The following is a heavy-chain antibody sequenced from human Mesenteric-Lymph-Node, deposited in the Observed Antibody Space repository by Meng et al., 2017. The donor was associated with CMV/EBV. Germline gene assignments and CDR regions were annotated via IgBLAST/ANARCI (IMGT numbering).Heavy chain of an antibody. V-gene: IGHV4-61*01. CDR1: GGSVSSGSYY. D-gene: IGHD2-21*01. CDR3: ARVGVEYLDAFDI. J-gene: IGHJ3*02. CDR2: IYYSGST. Sequence: SETLSLTCTVSGGSVSSGSYYWSWIRQPPGKGLEWIGYIYYSGSTNYNPSLKSRVTISVDTSKNQFSLKLSSVTAADTAVYYCARVGVEYLDAFDIWGQGTMVT.